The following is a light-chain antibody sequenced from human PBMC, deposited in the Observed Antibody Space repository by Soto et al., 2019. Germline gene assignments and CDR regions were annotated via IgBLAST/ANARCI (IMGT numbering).Light chain of an antibody. Sequence: DIQMTQSPSFLSASVGDRFTITCRASQSINSHLNWYQKKPGKPPKLLIHTTSSLGTGVPSRFSGSGSGTDFTFTISSLQPEDVATYHCPQYDYLPFGGGTKV. J-gene: IGKJ4*01. CDR3: PQYDYLP. CDR2: TTS. V-gene: IGKV1-33*01. CDR1: QSINSH.